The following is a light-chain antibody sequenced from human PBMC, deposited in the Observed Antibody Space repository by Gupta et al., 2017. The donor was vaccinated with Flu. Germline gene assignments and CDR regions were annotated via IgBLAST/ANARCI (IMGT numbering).Light chain of an antibody. CDR3: KQYKHWPYT. Sequence: TLGKPASMACRASPSSGCSDGYNYLNWIQQRPGQSPRPLIYEGSKRDSGVPDRFSGSESGTDFTLNISRVEAEDVGFYYWKQYKHWPYTFGQGTKVEIK. J-gene: IGKJ2*01. CDR2: EGS. CDR1: PSSGCSDGYNY. V-gene: IGKV2-30*01.